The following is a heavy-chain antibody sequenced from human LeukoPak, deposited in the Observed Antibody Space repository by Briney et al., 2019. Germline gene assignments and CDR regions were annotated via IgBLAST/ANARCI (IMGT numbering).Heavy chain of an antibody. D-gene: IGHD3-22*01. V-gene: IGHV3-23*01. Sequence: HPGGSLRLSCAASGFTFSSYAMSWVRQAPGKGLEWVSAISGSGGSTYYADSVRRRFTICGDNSKNTLYLQMNSPRAEDTAVYYCGRAITMIALDWFDPWGQGTLVTVSS. CDR2: ISGSGGST. CDR1: GFTFSSYA. CDR3: GRAITMIALDWFDP. J-gene: IGHJ5*02.